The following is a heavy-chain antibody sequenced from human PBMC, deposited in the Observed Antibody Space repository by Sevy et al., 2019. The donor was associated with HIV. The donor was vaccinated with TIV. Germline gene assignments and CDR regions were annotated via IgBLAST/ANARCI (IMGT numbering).Heavy chain of an antibody. V-gene: IGHV1-18*01. D-gene: IGHD3-3*01. CDR2: ISDYYGDT. Sequence: ASVKVSCKASGYSFRNYGISWVRQAPGQGLEWMGWISDYYGDTDYAQNFQGRLTMTTDTYTSTAYMQLRSLRSDDTAVYFWARKDFVSDRHFYSGMDVWGQGTTVTVSS. CDR1: GYSFRNYG. J-gene: IGHJ6*02. CDR3: ARKDFVSDRHFYSGMDV.